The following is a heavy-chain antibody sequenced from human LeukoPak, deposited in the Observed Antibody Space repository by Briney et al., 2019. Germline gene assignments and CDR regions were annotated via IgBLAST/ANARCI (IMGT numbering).Heavy chain of an antibody. D-gene: IGHD6-13*01. CDR1: GFTFSSYA. V-gene: IGHV3-30*02. J-gene: IGHJ4*02. CDR2: VHYGGSNN. CDR3: AKDHGSSDWYYFDY. Sequence: GGSLRLSCAASGFTFSSYAMHWVRQAPGKGLEWVAFVHYGGSNNYYTDSVKGRFTISRDNSKNTLYLQMNTLRADDTAVYYCAKDHGSSDWYYFDYWGQGTLVTVSS.